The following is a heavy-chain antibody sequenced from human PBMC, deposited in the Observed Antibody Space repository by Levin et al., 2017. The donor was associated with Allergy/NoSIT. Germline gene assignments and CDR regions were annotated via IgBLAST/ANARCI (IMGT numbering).Heavy chain of an antibody. CDR2: IKQDGSEK. CDR1: GFTFSSYW. V-gene: IGHV3-7*04. D-gene: IGHD3-10*01. Sequence: GGSLRLSCAASGFTFSSYWMSWVRQAPGKGLEWVANIKQDGSEKNYVDSVKGRFTISRDDAKNSLYPQLNSLRAEDTATYYCARDGSGSYYAYWGQGILVTVSS. J-gene: IGHJ4*02. CDR3: ARDGSGSYYAY.